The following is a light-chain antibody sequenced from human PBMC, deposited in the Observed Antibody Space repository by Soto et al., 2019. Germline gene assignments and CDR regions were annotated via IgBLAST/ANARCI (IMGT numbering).Light chain of an antibody. CDR3: SAHGGTNPYV. Sequence: QSALTQPPSASGSPGQSVAISCTGTASDIGGYRFVSWYQQHPGKAPKLLIYDVNKRPSGVPDRFSGSKSGNTASLTVSELPAEDEAEYYCSAHGGTNPYVFGTGTKVTVL. CDR2: DVN. V-gene: IGLV2-8*01. CDR1: ASDIGGYRF. J-gene: IGLJ1*01.